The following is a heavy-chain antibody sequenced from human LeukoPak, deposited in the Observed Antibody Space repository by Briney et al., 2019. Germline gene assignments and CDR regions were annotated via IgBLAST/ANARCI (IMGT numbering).Heavy chain of an antibody. V-gene: IGHV3-9*01. CDR2: IIWNSGSI. D-gene: IGHD3-3*01. Sequence: PGRSPRLSCAASGFTFDDYAMHWVRQAPGKGLEWVSGIIWNSGSIGYADSVKGRFTISRDNAKNSLYLQMNSLRAEDTALYYCAKDYYDFWSGHGYFDYWGQGTLVTVSS. CDR3: AKDYYDFWSGHGYFDY. CDR1: GFTFDDYA. J-gene: IGHJ4*02.